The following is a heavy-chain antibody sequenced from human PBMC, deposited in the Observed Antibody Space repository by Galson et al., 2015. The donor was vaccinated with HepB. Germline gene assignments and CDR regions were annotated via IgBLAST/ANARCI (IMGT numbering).Heavy chain of an antibody. CDR1: GFTFDDYA. V-gene: IGHV3-9*01. CDR3: AKLGH. CDR2: ISWNSGSI. D-gene: IGHD7-27*01. J-gene: IGHJ4*02. Sequence: SLRLSCAASGFTFDDYAMHWVRQAPGKGLEWVSGISWNSGSIGYADSVKGRFTISRDNAKNSLYLQMNSLRAEDTALYYCAKLGHWGQGTLVTVSS.